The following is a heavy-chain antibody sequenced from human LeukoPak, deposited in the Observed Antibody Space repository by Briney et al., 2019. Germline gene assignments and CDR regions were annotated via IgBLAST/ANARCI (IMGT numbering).Heavy chain of an antibody. J-gene: IGHJ4*02. CDR3: ARSLGGSFDY. V-gene: IGHV4-39*02. CDR2: IDYGGSA. CDR1: GGSISSRSYY. D-gene: IGHD1-26*01. Sequence: PSETLSLTCTVSGGSISSRSYYWGWIRQPPGKGLEWTASIDYGGSAYYNPSLKSRATISVDTSKNHFSLNLSSMTAADTAVYYCARSLGGSFDYWGQGTLVTVSS.